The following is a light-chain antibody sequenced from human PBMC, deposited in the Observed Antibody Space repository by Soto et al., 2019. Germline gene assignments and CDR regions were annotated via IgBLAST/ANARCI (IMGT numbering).Light chain of an antibody. CDR2: DAS. CDR3: QQRSDWPPGST. Sequence: EIVLTQSPATLSLSPGERATLSCRASQSVSSYLAWYQQKPGQAPRLLIYDASNRAAGIPARFSGSGSGTDFTLTISSLEQEDFVVYYCQQRSDWPPGSTFGPGTKVDIK. J-gene: IGKJ3*01. V-gene: IGKV3-11*01. CDR1: QSVSSY.